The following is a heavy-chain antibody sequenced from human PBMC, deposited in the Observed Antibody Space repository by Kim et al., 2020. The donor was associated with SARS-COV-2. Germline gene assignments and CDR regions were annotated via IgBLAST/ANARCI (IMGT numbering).Heavy chain of an antibody. CDR2: AYYIGNT. Sequence: SETLSLTCTVSGGSLSSSSYYWGWIRQPPGKGLEWIGTAYYIGNTYYNPSLKSRVTISVDTSKNQFSLKLGSVTAADTAVYYCARQQSNMSGWYV. D-gene: IGHD3-16*01. CDR1: GGSLSSSSYY. J-gene: IGHJ2*01. V-gene: IGHV4-39*01. CDR3: ARQQSNMSGWYV.